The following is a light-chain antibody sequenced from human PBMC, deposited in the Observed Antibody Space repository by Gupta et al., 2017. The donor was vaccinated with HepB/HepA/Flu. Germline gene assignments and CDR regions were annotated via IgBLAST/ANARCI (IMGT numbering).Light chain of an antibody. CDR2: TNN. Sequence: QSVLTQPPSASGTSGQRVTISCSGSSSNIGRNTVNWYQQLPGTAPKLLIFTNNQRPSGVPDRFSGSKSGTSASLAILVLQSEDEADYYCAAWDDSLSGVVFGGGTKMTVL. CDR1: SSNIGRNT. CDR3: AAWDDSLSGVV. V-gene: IGLV1-44*01. J-gene: IGLJ2*01.